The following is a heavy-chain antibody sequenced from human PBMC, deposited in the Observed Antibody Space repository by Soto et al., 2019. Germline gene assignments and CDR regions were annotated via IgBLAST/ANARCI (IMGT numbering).Heavy chain of an antibody. J-gene: IGHJ5*02. CDR1: GGSFSGYY. V-gene: IGHV4-34*01. Sequence: SETLSLTCAVYGGSFSGYYWSWIRQPPGKGLEWIGEINHSGSTIYNPSLKSRVTISVDTSKNQFSLKLTSVTAADTAVYYCARDAKGGTYYDFWSGYYTAFWFDPWGQGTLVTVSS. D-gene: IGHD3-3*01. CDR3: ARDAKGGTYYDFWSGYYTAFWFDP. CDR2: INHSGST.